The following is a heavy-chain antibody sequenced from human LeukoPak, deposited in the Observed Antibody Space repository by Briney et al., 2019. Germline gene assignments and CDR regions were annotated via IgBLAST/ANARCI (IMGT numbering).Heavy chain of an antibody. Sequence: SQTLSLTCTVSGGSISSGDYYWNWIRQPPGKGLEWIGYIYYSGSTYYNPSLKSRVTISVDTSKNQFSLKLSSVTAADTAVYYCARVNYYDSSGSLYGGYYFDYWGQGTLVTVSS. CDR3: ARVNYYDSSGSLYGGYYFDY. V-gene: IGHV4-30-4*01. CDR1: GGSISSGDYY. CDR2: IYYSGST. J-gene: IGHJ4*02. D-gene: IGHD3-22*01.